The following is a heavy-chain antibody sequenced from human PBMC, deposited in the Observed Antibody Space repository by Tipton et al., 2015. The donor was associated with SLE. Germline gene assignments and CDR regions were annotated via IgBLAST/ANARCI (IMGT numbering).Heavy chain of an antibody. CDR3: ARHVGVAYYYAMDV. CDR1: GGSISSGGYY. D-gene: IGHD3-10*01. J-gene: IGHJ6*02. Sequence: LRLSCTVSGGSISSGGYYWTWIRQLPGKGLEWIGYIYYSGNTYYNPSLGSRLTISVDTSKDQFSLRLTSVTAADTAVYYCARHVGVAYYYAMDVWGQGTTVVISS. CDR2: IYYSGNT. V-gene: IGHV4-31*02.